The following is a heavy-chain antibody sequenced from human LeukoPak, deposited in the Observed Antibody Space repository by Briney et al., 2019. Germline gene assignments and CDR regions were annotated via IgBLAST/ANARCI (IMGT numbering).Heavy chain of an antibody. CDR1: GYSLNSGFY. D-gene: IGHD3-16*01. J-gene: IGHJ4*02. V-gene: IGHV4-38-2*02. CDR2: IYHSGST. Sequence: SETLSLTCTVSGYSLNSGFYWGWIRQPPGKGLEWIGSIYHSGSTHYKSSLKSRVTISVDTSKNQLSLKLTSVTAADTAVYYCARGVGLTQGGAFDFWGQGIQVTVSS. CDR3: ARGVGLTQGGAFDF.